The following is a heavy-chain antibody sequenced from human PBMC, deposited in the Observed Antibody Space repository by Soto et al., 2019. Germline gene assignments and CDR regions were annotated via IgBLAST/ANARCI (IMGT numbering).Heavy chain of an antibody. Sequence: QITLKESGPTLVKPTQTLTLTCTFSGFSLSTSGVAVVWIRQPPGKALEWLALIYWDDDKRYSPSLKTRLTITKYTSKNQVVLTMTNMDPVXTATYXCXXXXXXXXXGIFDYWGQGTLVTVSS. V-gene: IGHV2-5*02. CDR2: IYWDDDK. J-gene: IGHJ4*02. CDR1: GFSLSTSGVA. CDR3: XXXXXXXXXGIFDY.